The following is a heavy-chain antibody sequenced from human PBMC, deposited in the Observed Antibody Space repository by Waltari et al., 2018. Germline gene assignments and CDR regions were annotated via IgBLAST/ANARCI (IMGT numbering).Heavy chain of an antibody. J-gene: IGHJ3*01. CDR3: AKRIVGGPFDV. V-gene: IGHV1-69*12. Sequence: QVHLVQSGAEVRKPGSSVKVSCEAAGGRFGTYAISWVRQAPGQGLEWMGGIIPIYGTPNYAQKFQGRVNVAADELTTTAYMELSSLRSDDTAVYYCAKRIVGGPFDVWGQGTMVTVSS. CDR2: IIPIYGTP. D-gene: IGHD1-26*01. CDR1: GGRFGTYA.